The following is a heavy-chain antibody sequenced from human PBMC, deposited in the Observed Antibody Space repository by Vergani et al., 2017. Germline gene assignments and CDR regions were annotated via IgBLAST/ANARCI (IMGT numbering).Heavy chain of an antibody. J-gene: IGHJ4*02. CDR1: GFTFSDYY. CDR3: ARDPGIAVAGTDDY. Sequence: QVQLVESGGGLVKPGGSLRLSCAASGFTFSDYYMSWIRQAPGKGLEWVSYISSSSSYTNYADSVKGRFTISRDNSKNTLYLQMNSLRAEDTAVYYCARDPGIAVAGTDDYWGQGTLVTVSS. D-gene: IGHD6-19*01. CDR2: ISSSSSYT. V-gene: IGHV3-11*06.